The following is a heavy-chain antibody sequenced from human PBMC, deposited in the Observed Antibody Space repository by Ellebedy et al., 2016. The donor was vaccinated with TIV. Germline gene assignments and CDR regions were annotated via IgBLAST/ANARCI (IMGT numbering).Heavy chain of an antibody. CDR3: ARDNYSNTRGYYYFPPYAFDS. CDR1: GGPINSRTYY. Sequence: SETLSLTXTVSGGPINSRTYYWGWIRQPPGKGLEWIGSIYYSGSTYYNPSLKTRVTISIDTSSNQFSLKLSSVTAADTAVYYCARDNYSNTRGYYYFPPYAFDSWGQGTLVTVSS. CDR2: IYYSGST. J-gene: IGHJ4*02. V-gene: IGHV4-39*07. D-gene: IGHD3-22*01.